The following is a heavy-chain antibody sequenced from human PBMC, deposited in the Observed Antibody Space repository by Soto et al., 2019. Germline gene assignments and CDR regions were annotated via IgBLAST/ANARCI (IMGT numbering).Heavy chain of an antibody. D-gene: IGHD5-18*01. CDR2: ISAYNGNT. CDR1: GYTFTSYG. V-gene: IGHV1-18*01. Sequence: ASMKVSCKASGYTFTSYGISWVRQAPGQGLEWMGWISAYNGNTNYAQKLQGRVTMTTDTSTSTAYMELRSLRSDDTAVYYCARTVSGGTAMVTDYWGQGTLVTVSS. J-gene: IGHJ4*02. CDR3: ARTVSGGTAMVTDY.